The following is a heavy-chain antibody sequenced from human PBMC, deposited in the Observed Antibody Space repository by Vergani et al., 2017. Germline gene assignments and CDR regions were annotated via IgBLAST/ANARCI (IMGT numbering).Heavy chain of an antibody. D-gene: IGHD3-10*01. V-gene: IGHV1-8*03. CDR1: GYTFTSYD. J-gene: IGHJ6*02. Sequence: QVQLVQSGAEVKKPGASVKVSCKASGYTFTSYDINWARQATGQGLEWMGWMNPNSGNTGYAQKFQGRVTITRNTSISTAYMELSSLRSEDTAVYYCARGGMGLWFGELLSRYYYYGMDVWGQXP. CDR3: ARGGMGLWFGELLSRYYYYGMDV. CDR2: MNPNSGNT.